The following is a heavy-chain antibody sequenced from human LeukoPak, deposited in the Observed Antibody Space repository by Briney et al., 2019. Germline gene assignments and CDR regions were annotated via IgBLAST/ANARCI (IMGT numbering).Heavy chain of an antibody. Sequence: GGSLRLSCAASGFTVSDNYMSWVRQAPGKGLEWVSIIYSGGSTYYADSVKGRFTISRDISKNTLFLQMNSLRAEDTALFYCARALPAASHTSFDYWGQGALVTVSS. CDR1: GFTVSDNY. CDR3: ARALPAASHTSFDY. D-gene: IGHD2-2*01. J-gene: IGHJ4*02. V-gene: IGHV3-66*01. CDR2: IYSGGST.